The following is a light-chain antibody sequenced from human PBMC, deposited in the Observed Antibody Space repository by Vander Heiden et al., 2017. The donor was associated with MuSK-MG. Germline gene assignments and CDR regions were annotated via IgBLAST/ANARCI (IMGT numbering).Light chain of an antibody. CDR1: SPHIGSNT. CDR3: AAWDDSLNGYV. Sequence: QSVLTQPPSASGTPGQRVTISCSGSSPHIGSNTVNWYQQLPGTAPKLLIYSKNHRPSGVPDRFSGSKSGTSASLAISGLQSEDEADYYCAAWDDSLNGYVFGTGTKVTVL. V-gene: IGLV1-44*01. J-gene: IGLJ1*01. CDR2: SKN.